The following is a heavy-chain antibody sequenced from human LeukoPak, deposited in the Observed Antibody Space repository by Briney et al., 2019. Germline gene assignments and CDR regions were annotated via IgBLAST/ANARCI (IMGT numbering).Heavy chain of an antibody. CDR3: ARDRLSSGWLTDF. CDR1: GFTLSSYS. CDR2: LSSSGAYI. D-gene: IGHD6-19*01. Sequence: SGGSLRLSCAASGFTLSSYSMNWVRQAPGKGLEWVSSLSSSGAYIYYADSVKGRFTTSRDSADNSLYLQMDSLRVDDTAVYYCARDRLSSGWLTDFWGLGTLVTVSS. V-gene: IGHV3-21*01. J-gene: IGHJ4*02.